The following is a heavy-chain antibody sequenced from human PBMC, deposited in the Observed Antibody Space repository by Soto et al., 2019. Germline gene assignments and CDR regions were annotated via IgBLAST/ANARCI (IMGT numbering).Heavy chain of an antibody. D-gene: IGHD1-26*01. V-gene: IGHV3-23*01. CDR3: AKDTYSGSSHFDY. CDR2: LSSSGAGI. CDR1: GFTFTNYV. J-gene: IGHJ4*02. Sequence: EVQLLESGGGLVQPGGSLRLSCAASGFTFTNYVMNWVRQAPGKGLEWVSTLSSSGAGIYYADSVKGRFTISRDNSKNTLSLQMNSLRAEDTAVYYCAKDTYSGSSHFDYWGQGTLVTVSP.